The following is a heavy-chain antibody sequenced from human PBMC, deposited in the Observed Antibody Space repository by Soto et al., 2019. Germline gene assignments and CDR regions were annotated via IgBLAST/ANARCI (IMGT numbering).Heavy chain of an antibody. Sequence: SETLSLTCTVSGGSISSGGYYWSWIRQHPGKGLEWIGYIYYSGSTYYNPSLKSRVTISVDTSKNQFSLKLSSVTAADTAVYYCARGGSGSYYRLNWFDPWGQGTLVTLSS. CDR2: IYYSGST. CDR1: GGSISSGGYY. CDR3: ARGGSGSYYRLNWFDP. J-gene: IGHJ5*02. V-gene: IGHV4-31*03. D-gene: IGHD3-10*01.